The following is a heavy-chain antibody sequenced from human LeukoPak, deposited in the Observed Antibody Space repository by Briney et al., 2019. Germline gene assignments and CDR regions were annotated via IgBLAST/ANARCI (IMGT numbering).Heavy chain of an antibody. CDR3: VRGVGVSRFNYFDP. V-gene: IGHV3-30*03. Sequence: PGRSLRLSCAASGFTFSNNDMHWVRQAPGKGLEWVAVMSYDGTNKYYADSVKGRFTISRDNSKNTLYLQMNSLRDDDTAVYYCVRGVGVSRFNYFDPWGQGTLVTVSS. J-gene: IGHJ5*02. D-gene: IGHD5-24*01. CDR1: GFTFSNND. CDR2: MSYDGTNK.